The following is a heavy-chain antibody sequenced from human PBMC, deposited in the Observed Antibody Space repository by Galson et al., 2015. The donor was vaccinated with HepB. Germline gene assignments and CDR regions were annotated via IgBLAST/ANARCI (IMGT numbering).Heavy chain of an antibody. D-gene: IGHD7-27*01. CDR2: ISSSSSYI. J-gene: IGHJ6*02. CDR1: GFTFSDYY. V-gene: IGHV3-11*06. Sequence: SLRLSCAASGFTFSDYYMGWIRQAPGKGLEWVSSISSSSSYIYYADSVKGRFTISRDNAKNSLYLQMNSLRAEDTAVYYCARAGARNYYYYGMDVWGQGTTVTVSS. CDR3: ARAGARNYYYYGMDV.